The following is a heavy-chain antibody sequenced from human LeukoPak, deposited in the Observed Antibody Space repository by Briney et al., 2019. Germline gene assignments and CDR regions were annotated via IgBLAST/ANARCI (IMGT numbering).Heavy chain of an antibody. CDR3: ARTYYYDSSGSPGWFDP. CDR2: IYPGDSDT. J-gene: IGHJ5*02. V-gene: IGHV5-51*01. D-gene: IGHD3-22*01. CDR1: GYSFTSYW. Sequence: GESLKISCRGSGYSFTSYWIGWVRQMPGKGLEWMGIIYPGDSDTRYSPSFQGQVTISADKSISTAYLQWSSLKASDTAMYYCARTYYYDSSGSPGWFDPWGQGTLVTVSS.